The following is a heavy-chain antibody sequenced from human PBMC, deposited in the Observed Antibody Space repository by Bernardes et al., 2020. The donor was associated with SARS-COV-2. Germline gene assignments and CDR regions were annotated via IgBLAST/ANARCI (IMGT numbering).Heavy chain of an antibody. D-gene: IGHD2-15*01. CDR1: GYTFSTYG. V-gene: IGHV1-18*04. CDR2: ISVYNGNT. CDR3: ARDRVLWAGHCNGGSCYYFDY. J-gene: IGHJ4*02. Sequence: ASVKVSCRASGYTFSTYGMSWVRQAPGQGLEWMGWISVYNGNTKYAQKVQGRVTMTTDTSTSTAYMELRSLRYDDTAVYYCARDRVLWAGHCNGGSCYYFDYWGQGTLVTVSS.